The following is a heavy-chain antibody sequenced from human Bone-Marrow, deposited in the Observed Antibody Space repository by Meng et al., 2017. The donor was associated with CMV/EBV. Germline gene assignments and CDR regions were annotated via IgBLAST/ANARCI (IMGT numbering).Heavy chain of an antibody. Sequence: SLKISCAASGFTFDDYAMHWVRQAPGKGLEWVSGISWNSGSIGYADSVKGRFTISRDNAKNSLYLQMNSLRAEDTAVYYCARDTGWELTRTFDYWGQGTLVTVSS. CDR1: GFTFDDYA. CDR3: ARDTGWELTRTFDY. V-gene: IGHV3-9*01. CDR2: ISWNSGSI. D-gene: IGHD1-26*01. J-gene: IGHJ4*02.